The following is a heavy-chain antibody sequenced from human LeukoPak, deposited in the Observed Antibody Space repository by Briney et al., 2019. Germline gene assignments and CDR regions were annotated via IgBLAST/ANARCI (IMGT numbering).Heavy chain of an antibody. Sequence: SQTLSLTCALSGDSVSSNSAAWNWIRQSPSRGLEWLGRTFYRSKWYNDYAVSVKSPIPINPDTSKNQVSLQLNSVTPEDTAVYYCARETSFRYYDIWSGWDYWGQGTLVTVSS. CDR2: TFYRSKWYN. V-gene: IGHV6-1*01. D-gene: IGHD3-3*01. CDR3: ARETSFRYYDIWSGWDY. J-gene: IGHJ4*02. CDR1: GDSVSSNSAA.